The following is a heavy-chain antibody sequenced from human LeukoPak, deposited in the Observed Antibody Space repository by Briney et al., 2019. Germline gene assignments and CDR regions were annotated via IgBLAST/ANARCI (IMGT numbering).Heavy chain of an antibody. CDR2: IYYSGST. CDR1: GGSISSGGYY. CDR3: ARATYYYDSSGPYQGYFDY. Sequence: SETLSLTCTVSGGSISSGGYYWSWIRQHPGNGLEWIGYIYYSGSTYYNPSHKSRVTISVDTSKNQFSLKLSSVTAADTAVYYCARATYYYDSSGPYQGYFDYWGQGTLVTVSS. V-gene: IGHV4-31*03. J-gene: IGHJ4*02. D-gene: IGHD3-22*01.